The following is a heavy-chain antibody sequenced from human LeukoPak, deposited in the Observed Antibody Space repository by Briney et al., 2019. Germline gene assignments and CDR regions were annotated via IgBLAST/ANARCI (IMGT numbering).Heavy chain of an antibody. V-gene: IGHV1-2*02. CDR3: ARDLSGFITPGAFDI. J-gene: IGHJ3*02. Sequence: ASVKVSCKASGYTFTGYYMHWVRQAPGQGLEWMGWINPNTGGTNYAQKFQGRVTMTRDTSISTAYMELSRLRSDDTAVYYCARDLSGFITPGAFDIWGQGTMVTVSS. D-gene: IGHD3-22*01. CDR2: INPNTGGT. CDR1: GYTFTGYY.